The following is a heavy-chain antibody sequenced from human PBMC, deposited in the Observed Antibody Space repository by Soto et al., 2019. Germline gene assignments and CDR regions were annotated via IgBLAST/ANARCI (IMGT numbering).Heavy chain of an antibody. CDR3: AKGGVTSICGDFDY. Sequence: EVHLVESGGGLVQPGRSLRLSCTASGFTFDDYAMHWVRQVPGKGLEWVSRISWNSGNIVYAHSPKGRFTISRDSAHNSLYLQMSSLRTEYTSLYYCAKGGVTSICGDFDYWGKGTLVTVSS. D-gene: IGHD5-12*01. J-gene: IGHJ4*02. V-gene: IGHV3-9*01. CDR1: GFTFDDYA. CDR2: ISWNSGNI.